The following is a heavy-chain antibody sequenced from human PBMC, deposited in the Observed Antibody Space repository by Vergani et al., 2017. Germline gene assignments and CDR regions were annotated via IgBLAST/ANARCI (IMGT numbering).Heavy chain of an antibody. CDR2: ISSSGSTI. Sequence: VQLLESGGGLVQPGGSLRLSCAASGFTFSDYYMSWIRQAPGKGLEWVSYISSSGSTIYYADSVKGRFTISRDNAKNSLYLQMNSLRAEDTAVYYCARDHSPXAVVPAARSDAFDIWGQGTMVTVSS. J-gene: IGHJ3*02. CDR3: ARDHSPXAVVPAARSDAFDI. V-gene: IGHV3-11*01. CDR1: GFTFSDYY. D-gene: IGHD2-2*01.